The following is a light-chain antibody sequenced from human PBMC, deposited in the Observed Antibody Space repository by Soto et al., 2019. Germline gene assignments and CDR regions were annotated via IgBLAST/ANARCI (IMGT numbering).Light chain of an antibody. V-gene: IGKV1-5*01. Sequence: DIQMTQSPSTLSASVGDRVTITCRASQSISSWLACYKQKPGKAPKLLIYDASSLESGVPSRFRGSGSGTDFTFTIRRLKPEDIATYYCQQYENIPTFGQGTRLEN. CDR2: DAS. J-gene: IGKJ5*01. CDR1: QSISSW. CDR3: QQYENIPT.